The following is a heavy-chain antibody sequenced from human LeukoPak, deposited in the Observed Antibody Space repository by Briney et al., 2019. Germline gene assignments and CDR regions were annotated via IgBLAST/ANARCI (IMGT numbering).Heavy chain of an antibody. Sequence: GESLKISCKGSGYSFTSYWIGWVRQMPGKGLEWMGIIYPGDSDTRYSPSFQGQVTISADKSICTAYLQWCSLKASDTAMYYCARPDHKWELLLDYWGQGTLVTVSS. CDR3: ARPDHKWELLLDY. D-gene: IGHD1-26*01. V-gene: IGHV5-51*01. CDR1: GYSFTSYW. J-gene: IGHJ4*02. CDR2: IYPGDSDT.